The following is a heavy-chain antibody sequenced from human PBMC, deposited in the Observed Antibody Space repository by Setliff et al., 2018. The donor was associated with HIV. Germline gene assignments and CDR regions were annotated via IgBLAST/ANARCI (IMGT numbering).Heavy chain of an antibody. CDR3: ARNSKNWNYPVEYYDYYMDV. CDR1: GGSISSGGYY. J-gene: IGHJ6*03. D-gene: IGHD1-7*01. CDR2: IHYSGST. V-gene: IGHV4-31*03. Sequence: SETLSLTCTVSGGSISSGGYYWSWIRQHPGKGLEWIGYIHYSGSTYFNPSLKSRVTISLDTSKSQFSLKVSSMTAADTAVYYCARNSKNWNYPVEYYDYYMDVWGTGTTVTVSS.